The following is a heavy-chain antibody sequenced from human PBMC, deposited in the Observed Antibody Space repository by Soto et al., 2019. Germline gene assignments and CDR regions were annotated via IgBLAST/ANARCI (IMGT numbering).Heavy chain of an antibody. Sequence: EVQLWESVGGLVQPGGSLRLSCTGSGFSFSSSAMSWVRQAPGKGLEWVSGISAGGGGNTYYADSVKGRFTISRDNSKLYLQMNSLRAEDTALYHCAKEMSAASWGQGTLVTVSS. J-gene: IGHJ5*02. D-gene: IGHD2-15*01. CDR1: GFSFSSSA. CDR3: AKEMSAAS. V-gene: IGHV3-23*01. CDR2: ISAGGGGNT.